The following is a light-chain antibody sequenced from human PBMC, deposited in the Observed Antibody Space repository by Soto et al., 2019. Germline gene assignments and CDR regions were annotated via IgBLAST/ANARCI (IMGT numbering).Light chain of an antibody. Sequence: EIVWTRSLDTLSFCPEEKATLSSRASQSVTSSYLAWYQQKPGQAPRLLIYGASIRASGIPDRFSGSGSGTDFTLTISRLEPEDFAVYYCQQYVSPPRTFGQGTTGDIK. CDR2: GAS. J-gene: IGKJ1*01. CDR3: QQYVSPPRT. CDR1: QSVTSSY. V-gene: IGKV3-20*01.